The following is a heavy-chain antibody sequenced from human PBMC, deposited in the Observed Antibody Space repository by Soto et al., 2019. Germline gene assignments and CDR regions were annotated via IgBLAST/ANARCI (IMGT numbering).Heavy chain of an antibody. CDR2: IKHDGSER. CDR3: ATDSGTSDY. J-gene: IGHJ4*02. D-gene: IGHD1-1*01. CDR1: GFTFSSYW. Sequence: PXVSLRLSCAASGFTFSSYWMSWVRQAPGKGLEWVANIKHDGSERYYVDSLKGRFTISRDNAKNSLYLQMNSLRAEDTAVYYCATDSGTSDYWGQGTLVTVSS. V-gene: IGHV3-7*01.